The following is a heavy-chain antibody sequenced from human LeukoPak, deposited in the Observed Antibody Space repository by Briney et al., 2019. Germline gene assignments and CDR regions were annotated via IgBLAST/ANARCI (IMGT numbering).Heavy chain of an antibody. CDR1: GGSFSGYY. V-gene: IGHV4-34*01. CDR3: ARGGYCSSTSCYGRVDY. CDR2: INHSGST. J-gene: IGHJ4*02. Sequence: SETLSLTCAVYGGSFSGYYWSWIRQPPGKGLEWIGEINHSGSTNYNPSLKSRVTISVDTSKNQFSLKPSSVTAADTAVYYCARGGYCSSTSCYGRVDYWGQGTLVTVSS. D-gene: IGHD2-2*01.